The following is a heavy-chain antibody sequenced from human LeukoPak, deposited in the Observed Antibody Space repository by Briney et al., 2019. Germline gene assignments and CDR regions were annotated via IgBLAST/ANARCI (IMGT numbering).Heavy chain of an antibody. D-gene: IGHD2-2*01. J-gene: IGHJ4*02. Sequence: GGSLRLSCAASGFTFSNYGMHWVRQAPGKGLEWVALIWYDGRSKFYGDSVKGRFTISRDNSKNTLDLQMNSLRAEDTAVYYCAREGPRYCSSTSCSLSGFDYWGQGTLVTVSS. V-gene: IGHV3-33*01. CDR3: AREGPRYCSSTSCSLSGFDY. CDR2: IWYDGRSK. CDR1: GFTFSNYG.